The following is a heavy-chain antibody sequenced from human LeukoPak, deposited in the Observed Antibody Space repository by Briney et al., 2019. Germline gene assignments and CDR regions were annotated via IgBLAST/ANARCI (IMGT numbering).Heavy chain of an antibody. CDR3: AKMVREFYTISYYFDY. J-gene: IGHJ4*02. D-gene: IGHD2-8*01. V-gene: IGHV3-23*01. Sequence: GGCLRLSCAVSGXTFSSYAVNWVPQAPGKGQEWVSGISGSGAGTYYADSVKGRFTISRGNSKNTLYLQMNSLRAEDTAVYYCAKMVREFYTISYYFDYWGQGTLVTVSS. CDR1: GXTFSSYA. CDR2: ISGSGAGT.